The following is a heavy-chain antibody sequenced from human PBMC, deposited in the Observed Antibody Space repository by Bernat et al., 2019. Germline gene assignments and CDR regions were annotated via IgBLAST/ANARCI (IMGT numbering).Heavy chain of an antibody. CDR2: INPNSGGT. CDR3: AREYGDPNYYYYGMDV. V-gene: IGHV1-2*04. Sequence: QVQLVQSGAEVKKPGASVKVSCKASGYTFTGYYMHWVRQAPGQGLEWMGWINPNSGGTNYAQKFQGWVTMTRDTSISTAYMELSRLRSDDTAVYYCAREYGDPNYYYYGMDVWGQGTTVTVSS. J-gene: IGHJ6*02. D-gene: IGHD4-17*01. CDR1: GYTFTGYY.